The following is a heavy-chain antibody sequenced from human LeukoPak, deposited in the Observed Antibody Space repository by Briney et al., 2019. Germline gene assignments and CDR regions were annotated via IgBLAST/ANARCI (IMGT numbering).Heavy chain of an antibody. CDR2: ITRNRDST. J-gene: IGHJ6*04. D-gene: IGHD3-10*01. CDR3: VKSFLVRGPNESIGYYYGMDV. Sequence: GGSLRLSCSASVFTFSTYTMHWVREAPGKGVEYVSDITRNRDSTYYADSVRGRFPLPRDNSKSSLYIQMSSLRTEDTAVYFCVKSFLVRGPNESIGYYYGMDVWGKGTTVTVSS. V-gene: IGHV3-64*05. CDR1: VFTFSTYT.